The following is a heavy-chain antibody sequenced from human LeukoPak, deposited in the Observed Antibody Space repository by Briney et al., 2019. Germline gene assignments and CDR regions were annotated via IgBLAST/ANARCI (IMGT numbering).Heavy chain of an antibody. D-gene: IGHD3-10*01. CDR3: ARAPSMVRDYYYGMDV. CDR1: GYTFIGYA. J-gene: IGHJ6*02. CDR2: INTNTGNP. V-gene: IGHV7-4-1*02. Sequence: ASVKVSCKASGYTFIGYAVNWVRQAPGQGLEWMGWINTNTGNPTYAQGFTGRFVFSLDTSVSTAYLQISSLKAEDTAVYYCARAPSMVRDYYYGMDVWGQGTTVTVSS.